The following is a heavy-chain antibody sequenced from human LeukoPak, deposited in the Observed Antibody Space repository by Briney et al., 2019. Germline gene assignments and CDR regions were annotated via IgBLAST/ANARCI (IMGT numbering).Heavy chain of an antibody. J-gene: IGHJ6*03. Sequence: GASVKVSCKASGYTFTSYGISWVRQAPGQGLEWMGWISAYNGNTNYAQKFQGRVTMTRDMSTSTVYMELSSLRSEDTAVYYCAREVIAVAGGYYYMDVWGKGTTVTVSS. CDR2: ISAYNGNT. V-gene: IGHV1-18*01. CDR1: GYTFTSYG. CDR3: AREVIAVAGGYYYMDV. D-gene: IGHD6-19*01.